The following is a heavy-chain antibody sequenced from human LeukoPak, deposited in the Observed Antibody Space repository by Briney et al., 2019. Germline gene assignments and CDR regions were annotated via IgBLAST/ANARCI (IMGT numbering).Heavy chain of an antibody. CDR1: GYIFTSYW. Sequence: GXSLQISCKGSGYIFTSYWIGWVRQLPGKGLEWMGIIYPGDSDTRYSPSFQGQVTISADKSISTAYLQWSSLKASDTAMYYCARPRTYYYGSGSPDAFDIWGQGTMVPSLQ. V-gene: IGHV5-51*01. D-gene: IGHD3-10*01. J-gene: IGHJ3*02. CDR3: ARPRTYYYGSGSPDAFDI. CDR2: IYPGDSDT.